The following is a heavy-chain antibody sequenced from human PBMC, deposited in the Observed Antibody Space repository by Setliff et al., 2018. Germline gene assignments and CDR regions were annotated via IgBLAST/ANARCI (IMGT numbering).Heavy chain of an antibody. CDR1: GGSISSSY. CDR2: IYSSGSS. CDR3: ARAAKYDSSGYYGFWFDP. D-gene: IGHD3-22*01. Sequence: WETLSLTCSVSGGSISSSYWTWIRQPPGKGLEWIGYIYSSGSSNYNPSLKSRVTISVDTSKNQFSLRLSSVTAADTAVYYCARAAKYDSSGYYGFWFDPWGQGNLVTVSS. J-gene: IGHJ5*02. V-gene: IGHV4-59*01.